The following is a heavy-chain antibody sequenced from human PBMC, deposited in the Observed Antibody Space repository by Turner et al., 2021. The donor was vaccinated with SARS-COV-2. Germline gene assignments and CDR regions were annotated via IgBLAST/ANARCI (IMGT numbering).Heavy chain of an antibody. CDR1: GYTLTELS. V-gene: IGHV1-24*01. Sequence: QVQLVQSGAEVKKHGASVKVSCKVSGYTLTELSMNWVRQAPGKGREWMGVFDPEDAETIYSQMFQGRVTMTEDTSSDTAYMELSSLRSEDTAVYYCATGYAYCGGDCSIHYWGQGTLVTVSS. J-gene: IGHJ4*02. CDR2: FDPEDAET. D-gene: IGHD2-21*02. CDR3: ATGYAYCGGDCSIHY.